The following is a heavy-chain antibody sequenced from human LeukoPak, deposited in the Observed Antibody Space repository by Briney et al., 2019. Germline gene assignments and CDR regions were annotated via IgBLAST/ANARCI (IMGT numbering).Heavy chain of an antibody. CDR2: IYYSGST. CDR3: ARDITGSFDY. Sequence: SETLSLTCTVSGGSIYNYYWSWVRQPPGEGLEWIGYIYYSGSTYYNPSLKSRVTISVDTSKNQFSLKLSSVTAADTAVYYCARDITGSFDYWGQGNLVTVSS. V-gene: IGHV4-59*12. D-gene: IGHD1-14*01. CDR1: GGSIYNYY. J-gene: IGHJ4*02.